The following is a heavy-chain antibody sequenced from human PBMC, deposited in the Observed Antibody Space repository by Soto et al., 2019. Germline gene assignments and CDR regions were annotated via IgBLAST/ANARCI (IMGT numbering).Heavy chain of an antibody. V-gene: IGHV3-7*01. CDR3: ARDRAVVVVPAATPYYYGMDV. J-gene: IGHJ6*02. D-gene: IGHD2-2*01. CDR1: GFTFSSYW. Sequence: GGSLRLSCAASGFTFSSYWMSWVRQAPGKGLEWVANIKQDGSEKYYVDSVKGRFTISRDNAKNSLYLQMNSLRAEDTAVYYCARDRAVVVVPAATPYYYGMDVWGQGTTVTVSS. CDR2: IKQDGSEK.